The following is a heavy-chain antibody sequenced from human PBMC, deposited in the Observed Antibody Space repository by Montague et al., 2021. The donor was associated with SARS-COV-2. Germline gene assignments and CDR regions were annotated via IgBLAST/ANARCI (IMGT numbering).Heavy chain of an antibody. D-gene: IGHD1-26*01. Sequence: PALVKPTQTLTLTCTFSGFSLTTSAMCVSWIRQPPGKAPEWLARIDWDDDKHYNASLKTRLTISKDTSKNHVVLTMTNMDPVDTGTYYCARSGQPAGTCAPLCYYGLDVWGRGTMVIVSS. CDR1: GFSLTTSAMC. CDR3: ARSGQPAGTCAPLCYYGLDV. V-gene: IGHV2-70*11. J-gene: IGHJ6*02. CDR2: IDWDDDK.